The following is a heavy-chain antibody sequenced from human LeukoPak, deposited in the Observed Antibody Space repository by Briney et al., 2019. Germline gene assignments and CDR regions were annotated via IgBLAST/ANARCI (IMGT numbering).Heavy chain of an antibody. CDR2: IWNDGSNK. Sequence: GGSLRLSCVGSGFTFSHYGMHWVRQIPGRGLEWVAVIWNDGSNKYYADSVKGRFTISRDNSKDTLYLEMNNLSAEDTAIYYCAKDADFARIYYYFDSWGQGTLVTVSS. CDR3: AKDADFARIYYYFDS. V-gene: IGHV3-33*06. J-gene: IGHJ4*02. D-gene: IGHD3-10*01. CDR1: GFTFSHYG.